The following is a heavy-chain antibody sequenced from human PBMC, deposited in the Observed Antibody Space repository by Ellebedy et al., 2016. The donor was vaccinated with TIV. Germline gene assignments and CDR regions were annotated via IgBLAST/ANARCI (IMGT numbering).Heavy chain of an antibody. J-gene: IGHJ4*02. CDR3: ASHRGFYSGWSFDY. CDR1: GAGDSISSYY. D-gene: IGHD5-12*01. V-gene: IGHV4-39*07. Sequence: MPSETLSLTCNISGAGDSISSYYWGWIRQPPGKGLEWIGSLNYGGESYFDPSLKSRVTMSLDTSKNQFSLKVNSVPAADTAIYYCASHRGFYSGWSFDYWGQGTLTTVSS. CDR2: LNYGGES.